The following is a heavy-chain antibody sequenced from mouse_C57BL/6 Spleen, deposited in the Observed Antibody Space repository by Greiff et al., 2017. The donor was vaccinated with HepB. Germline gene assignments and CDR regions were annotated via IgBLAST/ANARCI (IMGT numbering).Heavy chain of an antibody. D-gene: IGHD3-2*02. CDR2: IYPGDGDT. CDR1: GYAFSSSW. V-gene: IGHV1-82*01. CDR3: ARQLRLYYFDY. J-gene: IGHJ2*01. Sequence: SGPELVKPGASVKISCKASGYAFSSSWMNWVKQRPGKGLEWIGRIYPGDGDTNYNGKFKGKATLTADKSSSTAYMQLSSLTSEDSAVYFCARQLRLYYFDYWGQGTTLTVSS.